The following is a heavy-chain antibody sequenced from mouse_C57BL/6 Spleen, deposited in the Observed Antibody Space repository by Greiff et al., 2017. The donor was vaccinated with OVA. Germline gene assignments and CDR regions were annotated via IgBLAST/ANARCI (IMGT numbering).Heavy chain of an antibody. V-gene: IGHV1-54*01. Sequence: VQLQQSGAELVRPGTSVKVSCKASGYAFTNYLIEWVKQRPGQGLEWIGVINPGSGGTNYNEKFKGKATLTADKSSSTAYMQLSSLTSEDSAVYFCARPVVAPYWYFDVWGTGTTVTVSA. CDR1: GYAFTNYL. CDR3: ARPVVAPYWYFDV. D-gene: IGHD1-1*01. J-gene: IGHJ1*03. CDR2: INPGSGGT.